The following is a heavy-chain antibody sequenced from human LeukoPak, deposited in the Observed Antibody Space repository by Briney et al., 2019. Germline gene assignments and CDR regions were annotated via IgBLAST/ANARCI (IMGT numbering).Heavy chain of an antibody. D-gene: IGHD1-1*01. Sequence: GRSLRLSCAASGFTFSSYAMSWVRQAPGKGLEWVSAISGSGGSTYYADSVKGRFTISRDNSKDTLYLQMNSLRAEDTAVYYCAKSGGLEEGGGFDYWGQGTLVIVSS. CDR2: ISGSGGST. V-gene: IGHV3-23*01. CDR1: GFTFSSYA. J-gene: IGHJ4*02. CDR3: AKSGGLEEGGGFDY.